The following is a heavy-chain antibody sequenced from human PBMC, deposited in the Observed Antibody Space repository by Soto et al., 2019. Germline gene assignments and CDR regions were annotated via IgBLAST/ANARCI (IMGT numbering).Heavy chain of an antibody. CDR3: AGRLLGVGPPPY. D-gene: IGHD3-16*01. J-gene: IGHJ4*02. CDR1: GFTFTNYA. Sequence: QVQLVESGGGVVQPGRSLRLSCAASGFTFTNYAMHWVRQAPGKGLTYMAVISYDGSNKFYADSVRGRFTISRDNSKNPLCQKRGGLRDGDTVVYYCAGRLLGVGPPPYGAQGTLVTSSP. CDR2: ISYDGSNK. V-gene: IGHV3-30-3*01.